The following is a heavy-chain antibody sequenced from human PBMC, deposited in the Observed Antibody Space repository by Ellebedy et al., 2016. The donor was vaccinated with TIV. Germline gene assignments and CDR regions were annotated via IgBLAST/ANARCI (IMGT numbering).Heavy chain of an antibody. V-gene: IGHV3-23*01. J-gene: IGHJ4*02. CDR3: VKNSFGELPY. CDR1: GFTFSSYG. CDR2: ISGGGNT. Sequence: GGSLRLSXAASGFTFSSYGMSWVRQAPGKGLEWVSAISGGGNTYYAASVKGRFTISRDNSKNTLHLQMSSLRAEDTAVYYCVKNSFGELPYWGQGTLVTVSS. D-gene: IGHD3-10*01.